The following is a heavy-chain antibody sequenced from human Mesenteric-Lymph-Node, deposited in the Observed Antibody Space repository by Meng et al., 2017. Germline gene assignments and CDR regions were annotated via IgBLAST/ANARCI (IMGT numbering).Heavy chain of an antibody. Sequence: QVRLQVSGPGLVKPSQTLSLTCTVSGGSINSGDYYWSWFRQPPGKGLEWSGHIYNSGSTYYNPSLKSRITISVGTSKNQFSLKLSSVTAADTAVYYCARGQKGYFDLWGRGTPVTVSS. CDR1: GGSINSGDYY. CDR3: ARGQKGYFDL. CDR2: IYNSGST. J-gene: IGHJ2*01. V-gene: IGHV4-30-4*01.